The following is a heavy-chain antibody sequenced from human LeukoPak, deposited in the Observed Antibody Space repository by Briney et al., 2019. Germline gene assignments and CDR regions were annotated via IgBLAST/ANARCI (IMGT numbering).Heavy chain of an antibody. CDR1: GGTFSSYT. V-gene: IGHV1-69*02. Sequence: SVKVSCKASGGTFSSYTISWVRQAPGQGLEWMGRIIPILGIANYAQKFQGRVTITADKSTSTAYMELSSLRSEDTAVYYCARFRETTVALDAFDIWGQGTMVTVSS. CDR2: IIPILGIA. D-gene: IGHD4-11*01. CDR3: ARFRETTVALDAFDI. J-gene: IGHJ3*02.